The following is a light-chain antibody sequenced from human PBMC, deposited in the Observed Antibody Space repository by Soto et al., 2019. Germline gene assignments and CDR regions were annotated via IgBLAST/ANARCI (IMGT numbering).Light chain of an antibody. CDR2: DAS. J-gene: IGKJ1*01. V-gene: IGKV1-13*02. Sequence: GDRFAITCRASQGISRDLAWYQQNPGKPPKLLIYDASSLERGVPSRFSGSGSGTDFTLTISSLQPEDFASYYCQQFYTYPRTFGQGTKVDIK. CDR1: QGISRD. CDR3: QQFYTYPRT.